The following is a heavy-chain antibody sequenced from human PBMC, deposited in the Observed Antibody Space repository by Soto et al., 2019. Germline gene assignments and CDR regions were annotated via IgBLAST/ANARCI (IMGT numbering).Heavy chain of an antibody. CDR1: GGSISSYY. CDR2: IYYSGST. J-gene: IGHJ6*02. V-gene: IGHV4-59*01. CDR3: ASDSYDFWSGYYELHGMDV. Sequence: SETLSLTCTVSGGSISSYYWSWIRQPPGKGLEWIGYIYYSGSTNYNPSLKSRVTISVDTSKNQFSLKLSSVTAAVTAVYYCASDSYDFWSGYYELHGMDVWGQGTTVTVSS. D-gene: IGHD3-3*01.